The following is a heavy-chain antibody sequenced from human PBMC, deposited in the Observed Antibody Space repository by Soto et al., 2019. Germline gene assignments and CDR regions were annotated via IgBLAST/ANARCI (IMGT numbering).Heavy chain of an antibody. CDR1: GGSISSSSYY. CDR2: IYYSGST. D-gene: IGHD2-15*01. Sequence: SETLSLTCTVSGGSISSSSYYWGWIRQPPGKGLEWIGSIYYSGSTYYNPSLKSRVTISVDTSKNQFSLKLSSVTAADTAVYYCARSHGGAAKNLLTPVDYWGQGTLVTVSS. J-gene: IGHJ4*02. CDR3: ARSHGGAAKNLLTPVDY. V-gene: IGHV4-39*01.